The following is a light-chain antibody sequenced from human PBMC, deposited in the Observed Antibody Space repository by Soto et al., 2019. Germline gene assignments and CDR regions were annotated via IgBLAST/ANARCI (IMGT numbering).Light chain of an antibody. CDR3: CSYTTSNTRQIV. J-gene: IGLJ1*01. CDR1: SSDVGGYNY. Sequence: QSVLTQPASVSGSPGQSSTISCTGTSSDVGGYNYVSWYQQHPGKAPKLMIYDVSNRPSGVSNRFSGPKSGNTASLTISGLQAEDEADYYCCSYTTSNTRQIVFGTGT. CDR2: DVS. V-gene: IGLV2-14*01.